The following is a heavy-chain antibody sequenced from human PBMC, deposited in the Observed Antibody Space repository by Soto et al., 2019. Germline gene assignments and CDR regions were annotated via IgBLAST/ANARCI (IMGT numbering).Heavy chain of an antibody. CDR3: TTTNVLRYFYVLDP. D-gene: IGHD3-9*01. Sequence: QVQLVQSGAEVKKPGSSVKVSCKASGGILSSYGISWVRQAPGQGLEWLGGIIPMFGTANYAQKFQGRVTITADESTSTVYMELSSLRSEDTALYFCTTTNVLRYFYVLDPWGQGTLVTVSS. CDR2: IIPMFGTA. J-gene: IGHJ5*02. V-gene: IGHV1-69*12. CDR1: GGILSSYG.